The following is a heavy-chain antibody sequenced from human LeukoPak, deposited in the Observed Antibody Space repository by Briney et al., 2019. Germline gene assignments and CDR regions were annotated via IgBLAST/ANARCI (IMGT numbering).Heavy chain of an antibody. Sequence: PSQTLSLTCTVSGGSISSGDYYWSWIRQPPGKGLEWIGYTYNNGRTYYNPSLKSRVTISVDTSKNLFSLKVSSVTAADAAVYYCARGRSSSWSSFDYWGQGTLVTVSS. CDR2: TYNNGRT. D-gene: IGHD6-13*01. J-gene: IGHJ4*02. CDR3: ARGRSSSWSSFDY. V-gene: IGHV4-30-4*01. CDR1: GGSISSGDYY.